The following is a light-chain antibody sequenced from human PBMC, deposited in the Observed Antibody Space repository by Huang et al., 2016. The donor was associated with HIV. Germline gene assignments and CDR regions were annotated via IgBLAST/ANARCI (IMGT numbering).Light chain of an antibody. V-gene: IGKV3-15*01. CDR2: GAS. CDR3: QQYNNWFT. Sequence: EIVMTQSPDTLSVSPGKRVSLSCRASQSVEDNLAWYQQKPGQAPRLLVYGASTRATGGPVRFSGSGSGTEFTLTINNLQSEDFASYYCQQYNNWFTFGQGTRLEI. CDR1: QSVEDN. J-gene: IGKJ5*01.